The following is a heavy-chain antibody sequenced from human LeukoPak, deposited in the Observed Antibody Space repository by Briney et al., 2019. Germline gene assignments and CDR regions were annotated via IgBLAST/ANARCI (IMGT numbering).Heavy chain of an antibody. CDR2: SHYSGTT. D-gene: IGHD3-3*01. CDR3: ARVMKFLYDY. J-gene: IGHJ4*02. Sequence: SETLSLTCTVSGASISSGGYYWSWIRQQPGKGLEWIGYSHYSGTTYYNTSLKSRVAISVDTSKNQFSLKLSSVTAADTAVYYCARVMKFLYDYWGQGTLVTVSS. CDR1: GASISSGGYY. V-gene: IGHV4-31*03.